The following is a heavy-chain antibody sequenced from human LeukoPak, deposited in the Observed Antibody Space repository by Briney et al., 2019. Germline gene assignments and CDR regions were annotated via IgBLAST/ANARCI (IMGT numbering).Heavy chain of an antibody. CDR3: AREDLGVVPAAITRLYAFDI. CDR1: GYTFTSYG. V-gene: IGHV1-18*01. D-gene: IGHD2-2*01. Sequence: ASVKVSCKASGYTFTSYGNSWVRQAPGQGLEWMGWISAYNGNTNYAQKLQGRVTMTTDTSTSTAYMELRSLRSDDTAVYYCAREDLGVVPAAITRLYAFDIWGQGTMVTVSS. CDR2: ISAYNGNT. J-gene: IGHJ3*02.